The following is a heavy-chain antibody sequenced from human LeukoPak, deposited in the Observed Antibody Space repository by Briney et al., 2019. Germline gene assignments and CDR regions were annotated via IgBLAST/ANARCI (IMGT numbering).Heavy chain of an antibody. J-gene: IGHJ6*03. CDR2: VDHTGST. CDR1: DDSITMYY. CDR3: ARGRVSSSTWYSTYYYFFYMDF. Sequence: PSETLSLTCTVSDDSITMYYWTWIRQPPGKGLEWIGYVDHTGSTKFNPSLNGRVSISRDTSNNFFSLRLRSVTAADAAVYFCARGRVSSSTWYSTYYYFFYMDFWGKGTTVTVSS. D-gene: IGHD4-11*01. V-gene: IGHV4-59*01.